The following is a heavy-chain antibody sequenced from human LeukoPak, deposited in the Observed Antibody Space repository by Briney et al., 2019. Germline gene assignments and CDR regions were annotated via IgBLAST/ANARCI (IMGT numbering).Heavy chain of an antibody. D-gene: IGHD2-2*02. J-gene: IGHJ5*02. CDR1: GFTFSGYA. CDR2: ISDSDDTT. CDR3: ARDRGPVVPAAINWFDP. Sequence: PGGSLRLSCAASGFTFSGYAMTWVRQAPGKGLEWVSTISDSDDTTFYAESVKGRFTISRDNSKNTLYLQMNSLRAEDTAVYYCARDRGPVVPAAINWFDPWGQGTLVTVSS. V-gene: IGHV3-23*01.